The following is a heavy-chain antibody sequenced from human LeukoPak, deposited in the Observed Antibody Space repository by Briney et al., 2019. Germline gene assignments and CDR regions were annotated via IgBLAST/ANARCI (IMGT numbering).Heavy chain of an antibody. D-gene: IGHD3-22*01. CDR2: INPNSGGT. V-gene: IGHV1-2*06. CDR3: ARAETGTYYYDSSGSFDY. Sequence: ASVKVSCKASGYTFTGYYMHWVRQAPGQGLEWMGQINPNSGGTNYAQKFQGRVTMTRDTSISTAYMELSRLRSDDTAVYYCARAETGTYYYDSSGSFDYWGQGTLVTVSS. CDR1: GYTFTGYY. J-gene: IGHJ4*02.